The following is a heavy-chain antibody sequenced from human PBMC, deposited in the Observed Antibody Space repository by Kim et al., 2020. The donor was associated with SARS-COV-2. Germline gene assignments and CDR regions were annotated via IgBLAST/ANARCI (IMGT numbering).Heavy chain of an antibody. CDR3: AREISRAAMILA. V-gene: IGHV3-21*01. D-gene: IGHD5-18*01. Sequence: FYGDSVKGRFTISRDNAKNSLYLQMNSLRAEDTAVYYCAREISRAAMILAWGQGTLVTVSS. J-gene: IGHJ5*02.